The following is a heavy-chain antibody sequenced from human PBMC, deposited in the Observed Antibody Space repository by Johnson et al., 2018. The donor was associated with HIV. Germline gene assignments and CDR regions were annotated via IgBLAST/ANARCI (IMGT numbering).Heavy chain of an antibody. CDR2: ISWNSGTI. J-gene: IGHJ3*02. D-gene: IGHD3-22*01. V-gene: IGHV3-9*01. Sequence: VQLVESGGGLVQPGRSLTLSCAASGFTFDDYAMHWVRQAPGKGLEWVSGISWNSGTIGYEDSVKGLFTISRDNAKNSLYLQMNSLRTEDTAFYYCAKVDNYYGGAFDIWGQGTMVTVSS. CDR3: AKVDNYYGGAFDI. CDR1: GFTFDDYA.